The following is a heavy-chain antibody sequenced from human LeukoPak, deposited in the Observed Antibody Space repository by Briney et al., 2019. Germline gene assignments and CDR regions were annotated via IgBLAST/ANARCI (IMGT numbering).Heavy chain of an antibody. J-gene: IGHJ3*02. Sequence: GASVKVSCKASGGTFSSYAISWVRQAPGQGLEWMGGIIPIFGTANYAQKFQGRVTITADESTSTAYMELSSLRSEDTAVYYCARDRAGYYYDSSGHLAYFDIWGQGTMVTVSS. CDR2: IIPIFGTA. CDR3: ARDRAGYYYDSSGHLAYFDI. D-gene: IGHD3-22*01. V-gene: IGHV1-69*13. CDR1: GGTFSSYA.